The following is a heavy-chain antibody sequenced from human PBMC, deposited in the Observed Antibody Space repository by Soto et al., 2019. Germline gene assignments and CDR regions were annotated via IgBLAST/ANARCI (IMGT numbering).Heavy chain of an antibody. V-gene: IGHV3-30*19. D-gene: IGHD3-16*01. CDR1: GFTFGSYV. CDR3: ARWGTTGGLDV. CDR2: TSYDGSGK. J-gene: IGHJ1*01. Sequence: QVQLVESGGGVVQPGTSLRVSCVGSGFTFGSYVIHWVRQAPGKGLEWVALTSYDGSGKYYGDSVRGRFTISRDNSRNTVDLQMDSLRFDDTALYYCARWGTTGGLDVWGQGTLVSVSS.